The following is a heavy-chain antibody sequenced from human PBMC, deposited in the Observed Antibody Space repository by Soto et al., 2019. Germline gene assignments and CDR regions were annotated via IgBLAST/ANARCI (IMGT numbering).Heavy chain of an antibody. CDR2: ISGSGGAT. D-gene: IGHD3-3*01. CDR3: AKAGRPFYDLWSENRFDP. V-gene: IGHV3-23*01. J-gene: IGHJ5*02. Sequence: SCTASGFTFSSYAMTWVRQAPGKGLEWVSSISGSGGATYYADSVKGRFTISRDDSKNTLFLQMDSLRAEDTALYYCAKAGRPFYDLWSENRFDPWGQGTLVTVSS. CDR1: GFTFSSYA.